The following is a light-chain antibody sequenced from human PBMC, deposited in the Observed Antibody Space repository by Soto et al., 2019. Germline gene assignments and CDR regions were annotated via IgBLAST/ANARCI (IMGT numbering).Light chain of an antibody. Sequence: EIVLTQSPGTLSLSPGERATLSCRASQSVSSTYLAWYQQKPGQAPRLFIYSASSRATGIPDRFSGSGSGTDFTLTISRLEPEDFAVYYCQQYGDSPQITFGQGTRLETK. CDR1: QSVSSTY. V-gene: IGKV3-20*01. CDR3: QQYGDSPQIT. CDR2: SAS. J-gene: IGKJ5*01.